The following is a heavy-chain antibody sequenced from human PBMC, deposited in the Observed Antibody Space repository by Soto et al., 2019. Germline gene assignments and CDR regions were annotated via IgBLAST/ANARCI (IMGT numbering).Heavy chain of an antibody. CDR3: AKGYSSGWFNWFDP. CDR2: IIPIFGTA. CDR1: GGTFSSYA. V-gene: IGHV1-69*13. J-gene: IGHJ5*02. D-gene: IGHD6-19*01. Sequence: SVKVSCKASGGTFSSYAISWVRQAPGQGLEWMGGIIPIFGTANYAQKFQGRVTITADESTSTAYMELSSLRSEDTAVYYCAKGYSSGWFNWFDPWGQGTLATVSS.